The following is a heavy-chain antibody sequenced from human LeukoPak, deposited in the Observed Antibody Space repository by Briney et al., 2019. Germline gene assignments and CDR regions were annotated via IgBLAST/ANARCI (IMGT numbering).Heavy chain of an antibody. CDR1: GFTFSSYG. J-gene: IGHJ6*03. CDR3: AKGGRVAALRPYYYYYYMDV. Sequence: QAGGSLRLSCAASGFTFSSYGMSWVRQAPGKGLEWVSAISGSGGSTYYADSVKGRFTISRDNSKNTLYLQMNSLRAEDTAVYYCAKGGRVAALRPYYYYYYMDVWGKGTTVTVSS. D-gene: IGHD6-25*01. V-gene: IGHV3-23*01. CDR2: ISGSGGST.